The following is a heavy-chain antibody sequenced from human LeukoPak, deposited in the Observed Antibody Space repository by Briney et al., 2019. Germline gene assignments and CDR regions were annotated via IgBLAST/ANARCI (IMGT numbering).Heavy chain of an antibody. J-gene: IGHJ5*02. CDR2: INPNRGGT. Sequence: GASVKVSCKASGYTFTGYYMHWVRQAPGQGLEYMGWINPNRGGTHYAEKFKGRVTMTRDASMSTGYVELSRLRSEDTAVYYCESLWRSPGWFDPWGQGNRVTVSS. CDR3: ESLWRSPGWFDP. V-gene: IGHV1-2*02. D-gene: IGHD3-3*01. CDR1: GYTFTGYY.